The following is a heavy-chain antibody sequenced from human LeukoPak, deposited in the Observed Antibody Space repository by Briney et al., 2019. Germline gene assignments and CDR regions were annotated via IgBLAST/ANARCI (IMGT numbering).Heavy chain of an antibody. CDR1: GASIERGTYY. CDR3: ARTSPMSRGGIVGYMDV. CDR2: IYSCGST. D-gene: IGHD3-10*01. V-gene: IGHV4-61*02. Sequence: SDTLSLTCAVSGASIERGTYYWSWLRPPAGKGLEWMGRIYSCGSTNYNPSLNSRVTISGDASKNQFSLSLTSVTATATAKYYCARTSPMSRGGIVGYMDVWGKGTTVIISS. J-gene: IGHJ6*03.